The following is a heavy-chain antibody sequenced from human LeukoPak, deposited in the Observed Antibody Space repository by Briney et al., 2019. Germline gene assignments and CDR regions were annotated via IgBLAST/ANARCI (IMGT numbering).Heavy chain of an antibody. V-gene: IGHV3-53*01. CDR2: IYSGGST. CDR1: GFTVSSNY. J-gene: IGHJ6*02. Sequence: GGSLRLSCAASGFTVSSNYMSWVRQAPGKGLKWVSVIYSGGSTYYADSVKGRFTISRDNSKNTLYLQMNSLRAEDTAVYYCAREMYSSGWSFGYYYGMDVWGQGTTVTVSS. CDR3: AREMYSSGWSFGYYYGMDV. D-gene: IGHD6-19*01.